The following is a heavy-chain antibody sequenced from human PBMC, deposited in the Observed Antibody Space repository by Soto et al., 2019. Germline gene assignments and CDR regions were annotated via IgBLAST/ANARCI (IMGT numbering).Heavy chain of an antibody. Sequence: EVQLLESGGGLVQPGGSLRLSCAASGLTFSHYAMNWVRQAPGKGLGWVSVISGSGDRTDYADSVKGRFTISRDTSENTLYLQMNSLRGEDTAVYYCAKDRVAGAIGDRLDSWGQGTLVTVSS. CDR2: ISGSGDRT. CDR1: GLTFSHYA. J-gene: IGHJ5*01. CDR3: AKDRVAGAIGDRLDS. V-gene: IGHV3-23*01. D-gene: IGHD1-26*01.